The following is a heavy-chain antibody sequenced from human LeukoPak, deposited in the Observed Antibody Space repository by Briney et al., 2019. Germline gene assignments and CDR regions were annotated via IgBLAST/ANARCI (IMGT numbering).Heavy chain of an antibody. Sequence: PGGSLRLSCAASGFTFSSYGMHWVRQAPGKGLGWVAVISYDGSNKYYADSVKGRFTISRDNSKNTLYLQMSSLRAEDTAVYYCVICIAAAGSFDYWGQGTLVTVSS. CDR2: ISYDGSNK. V-gene: IGHV3-30*03. CDR3: VICIAAAGSFDY. D-gene: IGHD6-13*01. J-gene: IGHJ4*02. CDR1: GFTFSSYG.